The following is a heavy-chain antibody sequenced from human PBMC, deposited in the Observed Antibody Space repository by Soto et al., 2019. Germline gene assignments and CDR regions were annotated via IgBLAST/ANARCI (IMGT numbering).Heavy chain of an antibody. CDR3: AKVGGQLHSYYYYGMDV. D-gene: IGHD2-2*01. V-gene: IGHV3-30*18. Sequence: PGGSLRLSCAASGFTFSSYGMHWVRQAPGKGLEWVAVISYDGSNKYYADSVKGRFTISRDNSKNTLYLQMNSLRAEDTAVYYCAKVGGQLHSYYYYGMDVWGQGTTVTVS. CDR2: ISYDGSNK. J-gene: IGHJ6*02. CDR1: GFTFSSYG.